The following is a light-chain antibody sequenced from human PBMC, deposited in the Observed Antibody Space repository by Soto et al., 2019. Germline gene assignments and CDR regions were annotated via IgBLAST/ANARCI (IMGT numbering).Light chain of an antibody. CDR2: KAS. Sequence: DIQMTQSPSTLSASIGDRVTITCRASQSIGSELAWYQQKPGKAPKLLIYKASSLESGVPSTFSGSGSGTEFSLTVSSLQPDDFAVYYCQQRSNWPPKITFGQGTRLEIK. CDR3: QQRSNWPPKIT. CDR1: QSIGSE. J-gene: IGKJ5*01. V-gene: IGKV1-5*03.